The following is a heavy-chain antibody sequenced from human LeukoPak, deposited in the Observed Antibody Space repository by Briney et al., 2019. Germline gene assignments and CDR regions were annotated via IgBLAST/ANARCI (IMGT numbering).Heavy chain of an antibody. V-gene: IGHV3-23*01. CDR3: AKMKGQRLNDYCMDV. J-gene: IGHJ6*03. Sequence: GGSLRLSCEASGLAFRNFAMSWVRQAPGKGLGWVWGMTGSGGRAYYADSVRGRLTISRDTAKNALYLQMNSLTADDAALYYCAKMKGQRLNDYCMDVWGKGTTVTVPS. CDR1: GLAFRNFA. CDR2: MTGSGGRA.